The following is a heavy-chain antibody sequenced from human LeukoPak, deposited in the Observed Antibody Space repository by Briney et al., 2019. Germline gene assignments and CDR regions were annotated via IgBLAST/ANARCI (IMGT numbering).Heavy chain of an antibody. V-gene: IGHV3-74*01. CDR3: ARGADSSGYPDAFDI. CDR2: INSDGSST. D-gene: IGHD3-22*01. Sequence: GGSLRLSCAASGFTFNSYWMHWVRQVPGKGLVWVSRINSDGSSTSYADSVKGRFTISRDNAKNTLYLQMNSLRAEDTAVYYCARGADSSGYPDAFDIWGQGTMVTVSS. J-gene: IGHJ3*02. CDR1: GFTFNSYW.